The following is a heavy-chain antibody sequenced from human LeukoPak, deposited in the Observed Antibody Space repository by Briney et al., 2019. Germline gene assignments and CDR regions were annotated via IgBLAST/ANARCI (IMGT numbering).Heavy chain of an antibody. CDR1: GFTFSSYG. D-gene: IGHD6-19*01. Sequence: PGRSLRLSCAASGFTFSSYGMHWVRQAPGKGLEWVAVISYDGSNKYYADSVKGRFTISRDNSKNTLYLQVNSLRAEDTAVYYCARDHGSGWNYYYYGMDVWGQGTTVTVSS. CDR3: ARDHGSGWNYYYYGMDV. V-gene: IGHV3-30*19. J-gene: IGHJ6*02. CDR2: ISYDGSNK.